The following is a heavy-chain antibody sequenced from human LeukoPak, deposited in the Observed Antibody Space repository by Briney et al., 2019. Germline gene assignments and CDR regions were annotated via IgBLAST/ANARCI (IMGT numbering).Heavy chain of an antibody. CDR2: IYSGGST. CDR3: AKEFSTSRSPDY. J-gene: IGHJ4*02. V-gene: IGHV3-66*01. CDR1: GFTVASHY. D-gene: IGHD2-2*01. Sequence: GGSLRLSCAVTGFTVASHYMSWVRQAPGKGLEWVSIIYSGGSTYYADSVKDRSTISRDISKNTVYLQMNSLRAEDTAVYYCAKEFSTSRSPDYWGQGTLVTVSS.